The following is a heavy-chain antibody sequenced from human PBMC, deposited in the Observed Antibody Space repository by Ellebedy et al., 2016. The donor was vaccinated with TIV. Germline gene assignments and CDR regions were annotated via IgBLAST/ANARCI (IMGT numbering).Heavy chain of an antibody. Sequence: PGGSLRLSCAASGFTFRTHSMHWVRQAPGTGLQWVPLISFDGGNRYYADSVKGRFTISKDNFKNILYLQMNSLRAEDTAVYYCTGQDFDRWGQGSLVTVSS. CDR2: ISFDGGNR. CDR3: TGQDFDR. J-gene: IGHJ5*02. V-gene: IGHV3-30*07. CDR1: GFTFRTHS.